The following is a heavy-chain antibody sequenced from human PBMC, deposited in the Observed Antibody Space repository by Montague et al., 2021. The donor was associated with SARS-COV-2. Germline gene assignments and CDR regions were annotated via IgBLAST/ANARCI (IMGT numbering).Heavy chain of an antibody. V-gene: IGHV3-23*03. CDR3: VKVSPTTYYFDF. CDR1: GFTFSTFA. Sequence: SLRLSCAASGFTFSTFAMSWVRQAPGKGLEWVSFIPGGESGTYYADSMKGRFTISRDNSKSTLYLQMNSLRAEDTAVYYCVKVSPTTYYFDFWGQGTLVTVSS. D-gene: IGHD5-12*01. J-gene: IGHJ4*02. CDR2: IPGGESGT.